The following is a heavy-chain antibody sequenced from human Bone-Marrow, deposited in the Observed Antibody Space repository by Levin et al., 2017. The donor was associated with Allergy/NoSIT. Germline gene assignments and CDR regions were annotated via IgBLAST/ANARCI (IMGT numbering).Heavy chain of an antibody. CDR1: GFTFVTYW. CDR3: ARTVSGFHDY. V-gene: IGHV3-7*01. Sequence: VASVKVSCAASGFTFVTYWMTWVRQAPGKGLEWVANIRQDGIEKYYVDSVRGRFTISRDNADNSLILQMNSLRVDDTAIYYCARTVSGFHDYWGQGTLVTVSS. CDR2: IRQDGIEK. J-gene: IGHJ4*02. D-gene: IGHD1-26*01.